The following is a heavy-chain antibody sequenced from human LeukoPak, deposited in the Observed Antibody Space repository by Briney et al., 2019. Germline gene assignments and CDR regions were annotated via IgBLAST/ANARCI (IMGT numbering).Heavy chain of an antibody. CDR3: ARGLRYYDILTGYYTYYFDY. Sequence: SETLSLTCAVYGGSFSGYYWSWIRQPPGKGLEWIGEINHSGSTNYNPSLKSRVTISVDTSKDQFSLKLSSVTAADTAVYYCARGLRYYDILTGYYTYYFDYWGQGTLVTVSS. CDR1: GGSFSGYY. J-gene: IGHJ4*02. V-gene: IGHV4-34*01. CDR2: INHSGST. D-gene: IGHD3-9*01.